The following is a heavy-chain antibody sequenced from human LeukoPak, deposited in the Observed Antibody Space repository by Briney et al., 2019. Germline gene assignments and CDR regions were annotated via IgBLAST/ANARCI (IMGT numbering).Heavy chain of an antibody. Sequence: SETLSLTCAVYGGSFSDYYWSWIRQPPGKGLEWIGEINHSGSTNYNPSLKSRVTISVDTSTKQFSLKLSSVTAADTAVYYCARQLDYWGQGTLVTVSS. CDR2: INHSGST. CDR1: GGSFSDYY. CDR3: ARQLDY. V-gene: IGHV4-34*01. J-gene: IGHJ4*02.